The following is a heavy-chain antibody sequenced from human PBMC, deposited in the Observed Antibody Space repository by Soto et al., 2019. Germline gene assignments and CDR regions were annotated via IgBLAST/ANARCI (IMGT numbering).Heavy chain of an antibody. CDR1: GFTFSGSW. CDR3: ATPACITTRNALNY. V-gene: IGHV3-74*01. J-gene: IGHJ4*02. D-gene: IGHD6-6*01. CDR2: ISSDGSSA. Sequence: PGGSLRLSCAASGFTFSGSWMHWVRQAPGKGLVWVSRISSDGSSATYADSVKGRFTISRDDAKNTLYLQMNSLRAEDTAVYYCATPACITTRNALNYWGLGTLVTVSS.